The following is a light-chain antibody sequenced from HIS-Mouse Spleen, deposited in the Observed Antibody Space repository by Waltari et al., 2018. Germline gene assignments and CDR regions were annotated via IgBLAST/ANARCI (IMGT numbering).Light chain of an antibody. CDR1: SSDVGSYNL. V-gene: IGLV2-23*01. CDR2: EGS. CDR3: CSYAGSSTWV. Sequence: QSALTQPASVSGSPGQSITISCTVTSSDVGSYNLVPWYQQHPGKAPKPMIYEGSKRPSGVSNRFSGSKSGNTASLTISGLQAEDEADYYCCSYAGSSTWVFGGGTKLTVL. J-gene: IGLJ3*02.